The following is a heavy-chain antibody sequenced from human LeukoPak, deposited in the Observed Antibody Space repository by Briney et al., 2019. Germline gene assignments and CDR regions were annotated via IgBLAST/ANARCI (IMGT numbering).Heavy chain of an antibody. CDR1: GGSFSDYY. D-gene: IGHD3/OR15-3a*01. CDR2: INHSGST. J-gene: IGHJ4*02. Sequence: SETLSLTCAVYGGSFSDYYWSWIRQPPGKGLEWIGEINHSGSTNYNPSLKSRVTISVDTSKNQFSLKLSSATAADTAVYYCARGFLAWYVDYWGQGTLVTVSS. V-gene: IGHV4-34*01. CDR3: ARGFLAWYVDY.